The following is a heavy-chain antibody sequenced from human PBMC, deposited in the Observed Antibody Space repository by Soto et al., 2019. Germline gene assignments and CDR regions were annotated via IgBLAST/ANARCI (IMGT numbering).Heavy chain of an antibody. Sequence: GGSLRLSCAASGFTFSDYYMSWIRQAPGKGLEWVSYISSSSYTNYADSVKGRFTISRDNAKNSLYLQMNSLRAEDTAVYYCARDRQAYCSSTSCPHYYYYGMDVWGQGTTVTVSS. CDR3: ARDRQAYCSSTSCPHYYYYGMDV. D-gene: IGHD2-2*01. J-gene: IGHJ6*02. CDR2: ISSSSYT. CDR1: GFTFSDYY. V-gene: IGHV3-11*06.